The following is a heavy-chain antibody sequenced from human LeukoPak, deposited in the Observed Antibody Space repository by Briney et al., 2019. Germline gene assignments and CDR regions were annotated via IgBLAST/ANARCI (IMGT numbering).Heavy chain of an antibody. V-gene: IGHV1-2*02. Sequence: ASVKASCKASGYTFTGYYMHWVRQAPGQGLEWMGWINPNSGGTNYAQKFQGRVTMTRDTSISTAYMELSRLRSDDTAVYYCARGDCSGGSCYSSPRSYYYGMDVWGQGTTVTVSS. CDR1: GYTFTGYY. CDR2: INPNSGGT. CDR3: ARGDCSGGSCYSSPRSYYYGMDV. J-gene: IGHJ6*02. D-gene: IGHD2-15*01.